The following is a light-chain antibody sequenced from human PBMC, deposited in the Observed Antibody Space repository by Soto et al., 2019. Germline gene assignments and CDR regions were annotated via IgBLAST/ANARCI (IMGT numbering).Light chain of an antibody. V-gene: IGKV3-15*01. J-gene: IGKJ4*01. CDR1: QSVGNN. Sequence: EIVMTQSPVTLSVSPGGRATLSCRASQSVGNNLAWYQQKPGQAPRLLIYAASSRATGLSARFTGSGSGTEFTLTVDSLQSGDFAVYFCQQYSHWPLTFGGGTKVEIK. CDR3: QQYSHWPLT. CDR2: AAS.